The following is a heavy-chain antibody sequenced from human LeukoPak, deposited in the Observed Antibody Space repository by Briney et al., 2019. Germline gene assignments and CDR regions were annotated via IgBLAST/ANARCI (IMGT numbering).Heavy chain of an antibody. J-gene: IGHJ6*03. Sequence: SETVSLTCSVSGGSISSSSYFWGWIRQPPGKGLEWIASVHYSGSTYYNPSLKSRVTISIDTSKNQFSLKLSSVTAADTAVYFCARQLYVSGSYYAPMDVWGKGTTVTISS. CDR1: GGSISSSSYF. V-gene: IGHV4-39*01. CDR3: ARQLYVSGSYYAPMDV. D-gene: IGHD3-10*01. CDR2: VHYSGST.